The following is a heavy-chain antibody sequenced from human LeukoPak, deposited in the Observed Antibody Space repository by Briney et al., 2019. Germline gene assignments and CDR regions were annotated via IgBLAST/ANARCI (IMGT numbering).Heavy chain of an antibody. D-gene: IGHD2-15*01. V-gene: IGHV3-30*04. J-gene: IGHJ4*02. CDR2: MSSDAIKT. Sequence: GGSLRLSCETSGFTFRTCGVHWVRQAPGKGLEWVALMSSDAIKTYYADSVKGRFSISRDSSKDTLYLQMNSLRAEDTAVYYCAKDHAGSGRAFESWGQGTLVTVSS. CDR1: GFTFRTCG. CDR3: AKDHAGSGRAFES.